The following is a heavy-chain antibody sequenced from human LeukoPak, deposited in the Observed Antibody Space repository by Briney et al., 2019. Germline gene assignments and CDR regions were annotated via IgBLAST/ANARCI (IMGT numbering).Heavy chain of an antibody. J-gene: IGHJ3*02. Sequence: PSETLSLTCSVSGGSISSSSYYWGWIRQPPGKGLEWIGSIYYSGSTYYNPSLKSRVTISVDTSKNQFSLKLSSVTAADTAVYFCARSYCSSTSCYLRDAFDIWGQGTMVTVSS. D-gene: IGHD2-2*01. V-gene: IGHV4-39*01. CDR2: IYYSGST. CDR1: GGSISSSSYY. CDR3: ARSYCSSTSCYLRDAFDI.